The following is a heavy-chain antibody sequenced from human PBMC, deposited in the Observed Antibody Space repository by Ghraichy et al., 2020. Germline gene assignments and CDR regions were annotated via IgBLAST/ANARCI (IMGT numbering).Heavy chain of an antibody. V-gene: IGHV4-39*01. CDR3: ARPLSRGYYYYGMDV. Sequence: SETLSLTCTVSGGSISSSSYYWGWIRQPPGKGLEWIGSIYYSGSTYYNPSLKSRVTISVDTSKNQFSLKLSSVTAADTAVYYCARPLSRGYYYYGMDVWGQGTTVTVSS. D-gene: IGHD2-15*01. J-gene: IGHJ6*02. CDR1: GGSISSSSYY. CDR2: IYYSGST.